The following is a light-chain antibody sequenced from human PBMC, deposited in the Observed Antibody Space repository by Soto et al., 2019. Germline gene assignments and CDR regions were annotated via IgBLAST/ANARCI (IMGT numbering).Light chain of an antibody. CDR1: QSVSSRY. V-gene: IGKV3-20*01. CDR2: GAS. CDR3: QQYGSSPQT. Sequence: EIVLTQSPVTLSLPPGETATLSCRASQSVSSRYVVGLAWYQQKPGQAPRLLMYGASSRATGIPDRFSGSGSGTDFTLTISRVEPEDFAVYFCQQYGSSPQTFGQGTKVDIK. J-gene: IGKJ1*01.